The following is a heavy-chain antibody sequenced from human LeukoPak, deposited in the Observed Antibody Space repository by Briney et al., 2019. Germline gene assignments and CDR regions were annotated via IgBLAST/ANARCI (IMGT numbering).Heavy chain of an antibody. Sequence: SETLSLTCTVSGASISSSRSFWGWIRQPPGKGLEWIVSIFSGGNTYYNPSLNSRVSISIDTSKNQFSLRLSSVTAADTAFYFCARPQLGSSAGYVDYWGQGILVTVSS. D-gene: IGHD3-9*01. CDR3: ARPQLGSSAGYVDY. CDR2: IFSGGNT. J-gene: IGHJ4*02. CDR1: GASISSSRSF. V-gene: IGHV4-39*01.